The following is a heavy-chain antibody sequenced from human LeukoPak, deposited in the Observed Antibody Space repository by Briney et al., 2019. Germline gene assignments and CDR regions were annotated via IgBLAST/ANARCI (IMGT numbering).Heavy chain of an antibody. Sequence: SQTLSLTCAISGDSVSSNSAAWNWITQSPSRGLECLGRTYYRSKWYNDYAVSVKSRITINPDTSKNQFSLQLNSVTPEDTAVYYCARETDIVVVPAAIDYWGQGTLVTVSS. D-gene: IGHD2-2*01. J-gene: IGHJ4*02. CDR2: TYYRSKWYN. CDR3: ARETDIVVVPAAIDY. V-gene: IGHV6-1*01. CDR1: GDSVSSNSAA.